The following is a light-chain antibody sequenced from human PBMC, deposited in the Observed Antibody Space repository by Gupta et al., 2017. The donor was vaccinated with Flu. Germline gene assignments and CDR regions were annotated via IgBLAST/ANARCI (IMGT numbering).Light chain of an antibody. Sequence: SVTISCTGTSSDVGSYNRVSWYQQPPGTAPNLMIYEVSNRPSGVPDRFSGSKSGNTASLTXSXLQAEDXADYYCSSYTTSSTLIFGGGTKLTVL. CDR1: SSDVGSYNR. CDR3: SSYTTSSTLI. V-gene: IGLV2-18*02. J-gene: IGLJ2*01. CDR2: EVS.